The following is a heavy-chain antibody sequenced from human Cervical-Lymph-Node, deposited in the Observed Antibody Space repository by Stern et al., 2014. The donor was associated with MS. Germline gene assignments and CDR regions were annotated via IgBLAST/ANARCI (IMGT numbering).Heavy chain of an antibody. CDR3: AREVAGHRLGMMDV. V-gene: IGHV1-46*01. CDR1: GYTFTSYY. D-gene: IGHD6-19*01. Sequence: VQLVESGAEVKKPGASVKVYCKASGYTFTSYYMHWVRQAPGQGLEWMGIINPTGGSTSYAQKFQGRLTMTRDTSTSTVYMELSSLRSDDTAVYYCAREVAGHRLGMMDVWGQGTTVTVSS. J-gene: IGHJ6*02. CDR2: INPTGGST.